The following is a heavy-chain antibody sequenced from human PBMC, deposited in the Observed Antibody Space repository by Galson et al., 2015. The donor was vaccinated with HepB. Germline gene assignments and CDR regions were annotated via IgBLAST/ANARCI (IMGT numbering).Heavy chain of an antibody. V-gene: IGHV3-74*01. CDR1: GFTFSSYW. Sequence: SLRLSCAASGFTFSSYWMHWVRQAPGKGLVWVSRINSDGSSTSYADSVKGRFTISRDNAKNTLYLQMNSLRAEDTAVYYCARVFAVAATTPTDYWGQGTLVTVSS. CDR2: INSDGSST. D-gene: IGHD6-19*01. CDR3: ARVFAVAATTPTDY. J-gene: IGHJ4*02.